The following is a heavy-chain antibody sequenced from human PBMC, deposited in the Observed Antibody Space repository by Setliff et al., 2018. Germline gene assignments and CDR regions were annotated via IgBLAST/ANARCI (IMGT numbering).Heavy chain of an antibody. J-gene: IGHJ4*02. V-gene: IGHV4-39*01. CDR3: ARRDSTGYYGYSFDF. D-gene: IGHD3-22*01. CDR2: VDHSGNT. Sequence: SETLSLTCTVSGGSISSSSYYWGWIRQPPGKGLEWIGTVDHSGNTFYNPSLKSRVTISVDTSKNQLSLELASVTAADTAVYYCARRDSTGYYGYSFDFWGQGTLVTVSS. CDR1: GGSISSSSYY.